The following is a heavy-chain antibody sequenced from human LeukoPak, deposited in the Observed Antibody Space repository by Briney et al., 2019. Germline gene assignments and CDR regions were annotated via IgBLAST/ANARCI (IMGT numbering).Heavy chain of an antibody. Sequence: SETLSLTCTVSGGSISSGSYYWSWIRQPPGKGLEWIGYIYYSGSTYYNPSLKSRVTISVDTSKNQFSLKLSSVTAADTAVYYCARVLSYYDSSGYRYWYFDLWGRGTLVTVSS. CDR3: ARVLSYYDSSGYRYWYFDL. J-gene: IGHJ2*01. D-gene: IGHD3-22*01. V-gene: IGHV4-30-4*08. CDR1: GGSISSGSYY. CDR2: IYYSGST.